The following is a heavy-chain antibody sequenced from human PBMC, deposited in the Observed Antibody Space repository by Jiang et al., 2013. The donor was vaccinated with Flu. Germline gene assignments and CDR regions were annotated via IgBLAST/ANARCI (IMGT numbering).Heavy chain of an antibody. V-gene: IGHV1-18*01. CDR3: ARDLADAYPPAPVDIAAAGYYYYGMDV. Sequence: EWMGWISAYNGNTNYAQKLQGRVTMTTDTSTSTAYMELRSLRSDDTAVYYCARDLADAYPPAPVDIAAAGYYYYGMDVWGQGTTVTVSS. J-gene: IGHJ6*02. CDR2: ISAYNGNT. D-gene: IGHD6-13*01.